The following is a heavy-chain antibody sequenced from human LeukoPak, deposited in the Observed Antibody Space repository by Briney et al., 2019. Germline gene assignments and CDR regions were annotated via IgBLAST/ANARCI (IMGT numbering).Heavy chain of an antibody. D-gene: IGHD2-2*01. CDR2: IWYGGNNK. CDR1: GFTFSSYG. Sequence: GGSLRLSCAASGFTFSSYGMHWVRQAPGKGLEWVAVIWYGGNNKYYADSVKGRFTISRDNSKNTLYLQMNSLRAEDTAVYYCARAQLVGPAAINYYGMDVWGQGTTVTVSS. J-gene: IGHJ6*02. CDR3: ARAQLVGPAAINYYGMDV. V-gene: IGHV3-33*01.